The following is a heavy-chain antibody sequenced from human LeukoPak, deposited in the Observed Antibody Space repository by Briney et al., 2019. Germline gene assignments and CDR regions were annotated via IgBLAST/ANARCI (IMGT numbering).Heavy chain of an antibody. CDR1: GFTFSSSW. J-gene: IGHJ6*04. V-gene: IGHV3-74*01. D-gene: IGHD3-16*01. CDR2: VTRDGSST. CDR3: ARDPGYESWSPFWGGMDV. Sequence: GGSLRLSCAASGFTFSSSWMHWVRQAPGKGLVWVSRVTRDGSSTTYADSVKGRFTTSRDNAKNTLYLQMDSLRDDDTAVYYCARDPGYESWSPFWGGMDVWGNGTTVIVSS.